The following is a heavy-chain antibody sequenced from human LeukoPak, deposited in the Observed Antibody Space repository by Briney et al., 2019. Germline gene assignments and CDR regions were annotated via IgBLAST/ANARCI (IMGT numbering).Heavy chain of an antibody. D-gene: IGHD6-19*01. Sequence: PSETLSLTCTVSGGSITSSSFYWGWIRQPPGKGLEWIGNIYYSGSTYYNPSLKSRVTISVDTSKNQFSLKLSSVTAADTAVYYCAGMSAGYSSGWYLGYYFDYWGQGTLVTVSS. CDR2: IYYSGST. CDR3: AGMSAGYSSGWYLGYYFDY. J-gene: IGHJ4*02. V-gene: IGHV4-39*01. CDR1: GGSITSSSFY.